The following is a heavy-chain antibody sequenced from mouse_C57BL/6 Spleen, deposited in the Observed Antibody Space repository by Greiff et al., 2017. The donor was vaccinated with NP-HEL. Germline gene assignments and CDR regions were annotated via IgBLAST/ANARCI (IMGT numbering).Heavy chain of an antibody. CDR3: ARRRDYAMDY. CDR2: IYPGDGDT. CDR1: GYAFSSYW. Sequence: LVESGASVKISCKASGYAFSSYWMNWVKQRPGKGLEWLGQIYPGDGDTNYNGKFKGKATLTADKSSSTAYMQLSSLTSEDSAVYFCARRRDYAMDYWGQGTSVTVSS. J-gene: IGHJ4*01. V-gene: IGHV1-80*01.